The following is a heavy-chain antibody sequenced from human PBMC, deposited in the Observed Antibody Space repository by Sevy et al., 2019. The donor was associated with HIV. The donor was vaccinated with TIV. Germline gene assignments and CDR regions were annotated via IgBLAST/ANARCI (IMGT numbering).Heavy chain of an antibody. J-gene: IGHJ4*02. CDR1: GFTFSDYY. Sequence: GGSLRLSCAASGFTFSDYYMSWIRQAPGKGLEWVSYISSSSSYTNYADSVKGRFNISRDNAKNSLYLQMNSLRAEDTAVYYCARFKDTSYYYGSGSYYSFDYWGQGTLVTVSS. D-gene: IGHD3-10*01. V-gene: IGHV3-11*06. CDR3: ARFKDTSYYYGSGSYYSFDY. CDR2: ISSSSSYT.